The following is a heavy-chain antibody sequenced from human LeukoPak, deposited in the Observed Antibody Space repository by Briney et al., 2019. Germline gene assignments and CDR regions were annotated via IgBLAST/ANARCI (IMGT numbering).Heavy chain of an antibody. D-gene: IGHD2-21*02. J-gene: IGHJ6*02. CDR1: GGXISSYY. V-gene: IGHV4-59*01. CDR3: ARAGTAKYYYYGMDV. Sequence: SETLSLTCTVSGGXISSYYCSWIRQPPGKGLEWLGDIYYSGSTNYNPSLKSRVTISVDTSRNEFSLKLSSVTVADTAVYYCARAGTAKYYYYGMDVWGQGTTVTVSS. CDR2: IYYSGST.